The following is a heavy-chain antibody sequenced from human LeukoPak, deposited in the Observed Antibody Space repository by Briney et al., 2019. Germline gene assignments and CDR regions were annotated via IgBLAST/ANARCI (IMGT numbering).Heavy chain of an antibody. CDR1: GGTFSSYA. J-gene: IGHJ4*02. Sequence: ASVKVSCKASGGTFSSYAISWVRQAPGQGLEWMGGIIPIFGTANYAQKFQGRVTITADESTSTAYMELSSLRSEDTAVYYCTSWSPRIAVAGTGGFDYWGQGTLVTVSS. CDR3: TSWSPRIAVAGTGGFDY. D-gene: IGHD6-19*01. CDR2: IIPIFGTA. V-gene: IGHV1-69*13.